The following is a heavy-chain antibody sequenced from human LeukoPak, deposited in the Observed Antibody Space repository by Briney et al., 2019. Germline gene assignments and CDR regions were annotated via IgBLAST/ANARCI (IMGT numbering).Heavy chain of an antibody. CDR3: AVDFWSGYGMTNWFDL. CDR2: MNPNSGNT. Sequence: ASVKVSCKASGYTFTSYDINWVRQATGQGLEWMGWMNPNSGNTGYAQKFQGRVTITRNTSISTAYMELSSLRSEDTGVYYCAVDFWSGYGMTNWFDLWGQGTLVTVSS. D-gene: IGHD3-3*01. J-gene: IGHJ5*02. V-gene: IGHV1-8*03. CDR1: GYTFTSYD.